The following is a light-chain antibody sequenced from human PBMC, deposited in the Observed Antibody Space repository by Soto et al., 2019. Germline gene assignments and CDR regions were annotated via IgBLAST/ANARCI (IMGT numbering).Light chain of an antibody. CDR3: QQYNKWPPHS. CDR1: QSVTTN. J-gene: IGKJ4*01. Sequence: EIVLTQSPATLSVSPGERATLTCRASQSVTTNLAWYQQRPGQAPRLLIYHASTRATGIPARFSGSGSGTEFTLTISSLQSEDFAVSYCQQYNKWPPHSFGGGTEVEIK. CDR2: HAS. V-gene: IGKV3-15*01.